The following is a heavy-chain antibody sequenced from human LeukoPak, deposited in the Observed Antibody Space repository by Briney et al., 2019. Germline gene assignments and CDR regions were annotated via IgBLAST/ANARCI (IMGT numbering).Heavy chain of an antibody. CDR1: GGSISSGYY. V-gene: IGHV4-34*01. Sequence: SETLSLTCAVSGGSISSGYYWSWIRQPPGKGLEWIGEINHSGSTNYNPSLKSRVTISVDTSKNQFSLKLSSVTAADTAVYYCARDPRWFGDLHVFDIWGQGTTVTVSS. J-gene: IGHJ3*02. D-gene: IGHD3-10*01. CDR2: INHSGST. CDR3: ARDPRWFGDLHVFDI.